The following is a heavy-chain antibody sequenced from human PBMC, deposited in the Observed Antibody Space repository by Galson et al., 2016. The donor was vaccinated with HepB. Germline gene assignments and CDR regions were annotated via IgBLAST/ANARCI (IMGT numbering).Heavy chain of an antibody. J-gene: IGHJ4*02. D-gene: IGHD3-3*01. CDR3: ARDHWRISIYWGY. V-gene: IGHV1-18*01. CDR1: GYSFLAYG. CDR2: ISGYNGNT. Sequence: SVKVSCKASGYSFLAYGVSWVRQAPGRGLEWMGWISGYNGNTKYAQKFQGRVTMTTDTSTNTAYMELRSLQSDDTATYYCARDHWRISIYWGYWGQGTPVTVSS.